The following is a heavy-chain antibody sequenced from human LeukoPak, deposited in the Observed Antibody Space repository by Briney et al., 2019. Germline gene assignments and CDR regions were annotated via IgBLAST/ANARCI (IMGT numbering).Heavy chain of an antibody. CDR3: AREGPRGNSQFDY. V-gene: IGHV3-33*01. D-gene: IGHD2/OR15-2a*01. CDR1: GFTFSNYG. CDR2: IWYDGSNK. J-gene: IGHJ4*02. Sequence: GGSLRLSCAASGFTFSNYGMHWVRQAPGKGLEWVALIWYDGSNKYYADSVKGRLTISRDNSKKTLYLQMNSLRAEDTAVYYCAREGPRGNSQFDYWGQGTLVTVSS.